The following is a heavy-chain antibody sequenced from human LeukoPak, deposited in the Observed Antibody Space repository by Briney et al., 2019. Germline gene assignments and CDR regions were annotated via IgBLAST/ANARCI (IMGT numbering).Heavy chain of an antibody. CDR2: ISYGGHNK. V-gene: IGHV3-30-3*01. Sequence: PGKSLRLSCTASGSTFSNYAMHWVRQAPGKGLEWGADISYGGHNKYYADSVKGRFTISRDNSKNTLFLEMNSLRAKDTAVYYCAKDLQYCSSSSCYFTPIMDVWGQGTTVTVSS. D-gene: IGHD2-2*01. CDR3: AKDLQYCSSSSCYFTPIMDV. CDR1: GSTFSNYA. J-gene: IGHJ6*02.